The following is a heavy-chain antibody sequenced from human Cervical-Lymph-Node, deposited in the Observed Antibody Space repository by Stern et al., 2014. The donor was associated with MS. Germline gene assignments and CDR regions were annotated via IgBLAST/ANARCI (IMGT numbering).Heavy chain of an antibody. CDR2: IWYDGSNK. CDR3: ARGTHGSGGWYFDY. D-gene: IGHD3-10*01. CDR1: GFTFSSYG. V-gene: IGHV3-33*01. J-gene: IGHJ4*02. Sequence: QVQLVESGGGVVQPGRSLRLSCAASGFTFSSYGMHWVRQAPGKGLEWVAVIWYDGSNKYYADSVKGRFTISRDNSKNTLYLQMNSLRAEDTAVYYCARGTHGSGGWYFDYWGQGTLVTVSS.